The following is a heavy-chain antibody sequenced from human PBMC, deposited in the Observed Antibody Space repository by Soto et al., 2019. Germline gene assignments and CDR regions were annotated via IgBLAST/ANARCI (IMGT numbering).Heavy chain of an antibody. CDR2: SYWNDDK. D-gene: IGHD3-10*01. CDR1: GFSLSTSGVG. Sequence: QITLKESGPTLVKPTQTLTLTCTFSGFSLSTSGVGVGWIRQPPGKALEGLALSYWNDDKRYSPALKSRLTSTKDTSQNQVVLTMTHRDHVDTATYHCAHVLWFGEKPHIIWFDPWGQGTLVTVSS. J-gene: IGHJ5*02. CDR3: AHVLWFGEKPHIIWFDP. V-gene: IGHV2-5*01.